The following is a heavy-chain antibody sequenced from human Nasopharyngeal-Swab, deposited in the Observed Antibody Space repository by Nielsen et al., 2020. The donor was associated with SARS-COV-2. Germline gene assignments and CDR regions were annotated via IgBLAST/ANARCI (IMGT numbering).Heavy chain of an antibody. D-gene: IGHD2-2*01. CDR3: ARGGIVVVPAAPSDYYYGMDV. Sequence: ASVKVSCKASGYTFTSYDINWVRQATGQGLERMGWMNPNSGNTGYAQKFQGRVTITRNTSISTAYMELSSLRSEDTAVYYCARGGIVVVPAAPSDYYYGMDVWGQGTTVTVSS. J-gene: IGHJ6*02. V-gene: IGHV1-8*03. CDR2: MNPNSGNT. CDR1: GYTFTSYD.